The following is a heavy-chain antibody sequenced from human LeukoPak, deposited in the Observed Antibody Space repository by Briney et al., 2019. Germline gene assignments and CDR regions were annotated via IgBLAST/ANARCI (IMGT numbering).Heavy chain of an antibody. V-gene: IGHV3-23*01. CDR2: VTGSGGDT. CDR3: AKSRAAATTLLFDY. D-gene: IGHD6-13*01. Sequence: GGSPRLSCAASGFTFNNYAMSWVRQAPGKGPEWVSAVTGSGGDTFYEDSVKGRFTISRDNSMNTLSLQMNSLGVEDTALYYCAKSRAAATTLLFDYWGQGTLVTVSS. CDR1: GFTFNNYA. J-gene: IGHJ4*02.